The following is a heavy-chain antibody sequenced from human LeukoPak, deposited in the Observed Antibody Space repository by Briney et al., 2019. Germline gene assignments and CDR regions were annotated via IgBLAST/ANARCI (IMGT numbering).Heavy chain of an antibody. CDR2: IYYSGST. CDR1: GGSISSYY. V-gene: IGHV4-59*01. CDR3: SGSHLLTGQGAFDI. D-gene: IGHD3-9*01. J-gene: IGHJ3*02. Sequence: SETLSLACTVSGGSISSYYWSWIRQPPGKGREWSGYIYYSGSTNYNPSLKSRVTISVDTSKNQFSLKLSSVTSAATAVYYCSGSHLLTGQGAFDIWGQGTMVTVSS.